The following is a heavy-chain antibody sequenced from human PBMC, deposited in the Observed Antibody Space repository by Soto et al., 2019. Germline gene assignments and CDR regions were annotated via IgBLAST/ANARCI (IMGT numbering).Heavy chain of an antibody. Sequence: PSETLSLTCTVSGDSISSSSYFWGWIRQPPGKGLEWIGSIYYGGSTYYNPSLKSRVTISVDTSKNQFSLKLSSVTAADTAVYYCASGYNDYVNAFDIWGQGTMVTVSS. J-gene: IGHJ3*02. D-gene: IGHD4-17*01. V-gene: IGHV4-39*01. CDR1: GDSISSSSYF. CDR2: IYYGGST. CDR3: ASGYNDYVNAFDI.